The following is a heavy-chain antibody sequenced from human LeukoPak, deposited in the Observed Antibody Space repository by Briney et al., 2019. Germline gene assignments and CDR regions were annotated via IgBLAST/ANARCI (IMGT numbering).Heavy chain of an antibody. CDR3: ARSNVAVRRGDNWFDP. V-gene: IGHV1-2*02. J-gene: IGHJ5*02. Sequence: ASVKVSFKASGYTFTGYYIHWVRQAPGQGLEWMGWITPNSGDTDYAQKFQGRVTMTRDTSISTAYMELTRLTSDDTAVYYCARSNVAVRRGDNWFDPWGQGTLVTVSS. D-gene: IGHD6-6*01. CDR1: GYTFTGYY. CDR2: ITPNSGDT.